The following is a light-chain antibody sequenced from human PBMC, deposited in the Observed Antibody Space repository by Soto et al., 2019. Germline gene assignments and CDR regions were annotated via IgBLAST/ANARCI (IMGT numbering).Light chain of an antibody. CDR2: QDS. CDR1: KLGDKY. Sequence: SYKLTQPPSVSVSPGQTASITCSGDKLGDKYACWYQQKPGQSPVLVIYQDSKRPSGNPERFSGSNSGNTATLTISGTQAMDEADYYCQAWDSSTARHVVFGGGTKLTVL. CDR3: QAWDSSTARHVV. J-gene: IGLJ2*01. V-gene: IGLV3-1*01.